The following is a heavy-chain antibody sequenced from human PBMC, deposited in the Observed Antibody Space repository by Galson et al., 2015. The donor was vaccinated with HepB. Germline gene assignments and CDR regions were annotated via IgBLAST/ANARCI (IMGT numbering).Heavy chain of an antibody. Sequence: SLRLSCAASGFTFSSYGMHWVRQAPGKGLEWVAVIWYDGSNKYYADSVKGRFTISRDNSKNTLYLQMNSLRAEDTALYYCARESRILSRGGGITNDAFDIWGQGTMVTVSS. CDR2: IWYDGSNK. CDR3: ARESRILSRGGGITNDAFDI. CDR1: GFTFSSYG. J-gene: IGHJ3*02. D-gene: IGHD2-15*01. V-gene: IGHV3-33*01.